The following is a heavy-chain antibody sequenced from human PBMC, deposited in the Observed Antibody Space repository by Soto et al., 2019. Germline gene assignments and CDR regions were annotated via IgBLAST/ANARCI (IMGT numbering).Heavy chain of an antibody. CDR2: ISYSSTTI. Sequence: EEQLVESGGGLVQPGGSLRLSCAASGFSFSSYNMIWVRQAPGKGLEWLSYISYSSTTIYYSDSVKGRFTISRDNAESSIFLQMNSLGDEDTAVYYCARVVGAWLLLACDVWGQGTMVTVSS. D-gene: IGHD3-22*01. J-gene: IGHJ3*01. CDR1: GFSFSSYN. CDR3: ARVVGAWLLLACDV. V-gene: IGHV3-48*02.